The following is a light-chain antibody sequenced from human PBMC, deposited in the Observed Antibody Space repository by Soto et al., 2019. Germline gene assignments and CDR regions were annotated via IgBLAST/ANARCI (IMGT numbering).Light chain of an antibody. CDR3: QLYGNSPRLQYSASPRT. J-gene: IGKJ4*01. CDR1: QSVSSSY. Sequence: EIVLTQSPGTLSLSPGERATLSCRASQSVSSSYLAWYQQKPGQAPRLLIYGASSRATGIPDRFSGSGSGTDFTLTISRLEPEDFAMYYCQLYGNSPRLQYSASPRTFGGGTKVEIK. V-gene: IGKV3-20*01. CDR2: GAS.